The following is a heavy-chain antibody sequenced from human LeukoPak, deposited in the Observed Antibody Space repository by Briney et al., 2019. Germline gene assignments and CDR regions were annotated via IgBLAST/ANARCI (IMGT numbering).Heavy chain of an antibody. J-gene: IGHJ3*02. Sequence: PGGSLRLSCAASGFIVGSNYMSWVRQAPGKGLEWVSVIYSGGRTYYADSVKGRFTISRDNSRNTLYLQMNSLRAEDTAVYYCARGLGRELDGAFDIWGQGTMVTVSS. CDR1: GFIVGSNY. CDR3: ARGLGRELDGAFDI. D-gene: IGHD3-10*01. V-gene: IGHV3-53*01. CDR2: IYSGGRT.